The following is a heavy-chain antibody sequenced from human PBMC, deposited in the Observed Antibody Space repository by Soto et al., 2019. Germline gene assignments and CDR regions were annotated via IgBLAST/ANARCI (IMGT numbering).Heavy chain of an antibody. J-gene: IGHJ5*02. V-gene: IGHV4-59*08. D-gene: IGHD3-3*01. CDR1: GGSISSYY. CDR3: ARHITIFGVVTTNWFDP. CDR2: IYYSGST. Sequence: SETLSLTCTVSGGSISSYYWSWIRQPPGKGLEWIGYIYYSGSTNYNPSLKSRVTISVDTSKNQFSLKLSSVTAADTAVYYCARHITIFGVVTTNWFDPWGQGTLVTVSS.